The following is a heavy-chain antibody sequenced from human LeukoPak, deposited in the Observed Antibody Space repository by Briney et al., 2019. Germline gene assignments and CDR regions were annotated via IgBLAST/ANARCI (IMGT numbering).Heavy chain of an antibody. D-gene: IGHD1-26*01. CDR2: ISAHNGNT. Sequence: ASVNVSCKASGYTFTSYGISWVRQAPGQGLEGMRWISAHNGNTDYAQNLQGRVTMTTDTSTNTTYMELRSLSSDDTPVYYCARIGMAGGSYFQHWGQGNLVTVSS. V-gene: IGHV1-18*01. CDR3: ARIGMAGGSYFQH. J-gene: IGHJ1*01. CDR1: GYTFTSYG.